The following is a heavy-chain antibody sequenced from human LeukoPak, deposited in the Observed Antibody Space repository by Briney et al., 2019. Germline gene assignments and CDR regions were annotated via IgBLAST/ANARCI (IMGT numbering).Heavy chain of an antibody. CDR1: GFTFSSYA. CDR2: ISGSDGST. V-gene: IGHV3-23*01. D-gene: IGHD3-22*01. CDR3: AEAATYYYDSSNDY. Sequence: GGSLRLSCAASGFTFSSYAMSWVRQAPGKGLEWVSAISGSDGSTYYADSVKGRFTISRDNSKNTLYLQMNSLRAEDTAVYYCAEAATYYYDSSNDYWGQGTLVTVSS. J-gene: IGHJ4*02.